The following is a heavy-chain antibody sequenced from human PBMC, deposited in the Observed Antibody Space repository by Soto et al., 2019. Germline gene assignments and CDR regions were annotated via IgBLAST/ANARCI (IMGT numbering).Heavy chain of an antibody. CDR1: GFTFSSYS. CDR2: ISSSSSTI. V-gene: IGHV3-48*01. CDR3: ARDLLGYCSGGSCLL. D-gene: IGHD2-15*01. J-gene: IGHJ4*02. Sequence: EVQLVESGGGLVQPGGSLRLSCAASGFTFSSYSMNWVRQAPGKGLEWVSYISSSSSTIYYADSVKGRFTISRDNAKNSLYLQMNSLRAEDTAVYYCARDLLGYCSGGSCLLWAQGTLVTVSS.